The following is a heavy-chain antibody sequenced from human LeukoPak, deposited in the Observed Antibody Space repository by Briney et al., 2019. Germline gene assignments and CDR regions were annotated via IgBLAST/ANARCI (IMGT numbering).Heavy chain of an antibody. D-gene: IGHD5-12*01. CDR2: ITWDGGTS. CDR3: ARERGGYGDYALSD. J-gene: IGHJ4*02. CDR1: GFTFDDYT. V-gene: IGHV3-43*01. Sequence: PGGSLRLSCAASGFTFDDYTMHWVRQAPGKGLEWVSLITWDGGTSYYAGSVQGRFTLSRDNSKKSLYLQMNSLRTDDTALYYFARERGGYGDYALSDWGQGTLVTVSS.